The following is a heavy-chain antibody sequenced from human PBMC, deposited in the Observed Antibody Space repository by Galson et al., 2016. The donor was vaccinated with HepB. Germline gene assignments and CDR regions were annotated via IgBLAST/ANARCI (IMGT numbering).Heavy chain of an antibody. CDR3: ARDLRGMIRFFDWSTHFDS. V-gene: IGHV3-21*01. CDR2: ISGTSTYI. Sequence: LRLSCAASGFPFHTYSMNWVRQAPGTGLEWVSSISGTSTYIYYADSVKGRFTISRDNARNSLYLQMNNVRAEDTAVYYCARDLRGMIRFFDWSTHFDSWGQGTLVTVSS. CDR1: GFPFHTYS. J-gene: IGHJ4*02. D-gene: IGHD3-9*01.